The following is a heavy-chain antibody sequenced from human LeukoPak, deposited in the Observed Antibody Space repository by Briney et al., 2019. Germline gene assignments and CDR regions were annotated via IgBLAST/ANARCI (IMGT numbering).Heavy chain of an antibody. D-gene: IGHD1-20*01. CDR1: GYTFNNYY. J-gene: IGHJ4*02. V-gene: IGHV1-46*02. CDR2: INPSGGST. CDR3: ARTYNWNDGYFDS. Sequence: ASVKVSCKASGYTFNNYYMNWVRQAPGQGLEWMGIINPSGGSTSYAQKFQGRVTMTRDTSTSTVYMELSSLRSEDTAVYYYARTYNWNDGYFDSWGQGTLVTVSS.